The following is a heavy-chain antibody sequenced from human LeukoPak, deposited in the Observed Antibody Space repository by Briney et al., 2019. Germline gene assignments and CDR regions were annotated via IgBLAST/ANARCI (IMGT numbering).Heavy chain of an antibody. J-gene: IGHJ4*02. CDR3: AKDAERGFDYSNSLQY. D-gene: IGHD4-11*01. V-gene: IGHV3-33*06. CDR1: GFTYSHYG. Sequence: GGSLRLSCAASGFTYSHYGMHWVRQAPGKGLEWAAVIWSDGTEQYYADAVKGRFTISRDNSRNTLYLQMNSLRAEDTAVYYCAKDAERGFDYSNSLQYWGQGTLVTVSS. CDR2: IWSDGTEQ.